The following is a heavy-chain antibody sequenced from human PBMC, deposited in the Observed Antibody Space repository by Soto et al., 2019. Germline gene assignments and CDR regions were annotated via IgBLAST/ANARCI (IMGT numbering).Heavy chain of an antibody. CDR2: FDPEDGET. CDR3: ATDVDPGLSNIPSNWYCDL. J-gene: IGHJ2*01. CDR1: GYTLTELS. V-gene: IGHV1-24*01. D-gene: IGHD3-9*01. Sequence: QVQLVQSGAEVKKPGASVKVSCKVSGYTLTELSMHWVRQAPGKGLEWMGGFDPEDGETIYAQKFQGRVTMTEDTSTDTPSMGVSSLRSDATAVYYSATDVDPGLSNIPSNWYCDLWGRGTLVTVSS.